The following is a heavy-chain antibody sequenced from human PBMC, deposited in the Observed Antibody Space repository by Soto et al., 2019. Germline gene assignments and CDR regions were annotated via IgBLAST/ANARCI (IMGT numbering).Heavy chain of an antibody. V-gene: IGHV3-30*18. CDR3: AKEITVAGDFDY. CDR1: GFTFSSYG. CDR2: ISYDGSNE. J-gene: IGHJ4*01. Sequence: PGGSLRLSCVASGFTFSSYGIHWVRQAPGKGLEWVAVISYDGSNEYYADSVKGRFTISRDNSKNTLYLQMDSLRSEDTAVYYCAKEITVAGDFDYWGHGTLVTVSS. D-gene: IGHD6-19*01.